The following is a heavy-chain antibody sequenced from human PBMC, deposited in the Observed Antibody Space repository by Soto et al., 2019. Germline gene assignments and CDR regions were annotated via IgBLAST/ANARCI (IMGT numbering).Heavy chain of an antibody. CDR2: INHSGST. CDR3: ARGGIVATTRGYYYYGMDV. V-gene: IGHV4-34*01. Sequence: QVQLQQWGAGLLKPSETLSLTCAVYGGSFSGYYWSWIRQPPGKGLEWIGEINHSGSTNYNPSLMSRVTISVDTSKNQFSLKLSSVTAADTAVYYCARGGIVATTRGYYYYGMDVWGQGTTVTVSS. CDR1: GGSFSGYY. J-gene: IGHJ6*02. D-gene: IGHD5-12*01.